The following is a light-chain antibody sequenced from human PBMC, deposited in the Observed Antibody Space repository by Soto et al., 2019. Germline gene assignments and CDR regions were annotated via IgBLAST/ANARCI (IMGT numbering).Light chain of an antibody. J-gene: IGKJ1*01. Sequence: EIVLTQSPGTLSLSPVERATLSCRASQSVSSSYLAWYQQKPGQAPRLLIYGASSRATGIPDRFSGSGSGTDFTLTISRLEPEDFAVYYCQQYGSSRRTFGQGTKVDI. V-gene: IGKV3-20*01. CDR1: QSVSSSY. CDR2: GAS. CDR3: QQYGSSRRT.